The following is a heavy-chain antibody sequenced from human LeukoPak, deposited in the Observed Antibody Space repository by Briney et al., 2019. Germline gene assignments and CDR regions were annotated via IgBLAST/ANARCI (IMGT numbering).Heavy chain of an antibody. J-gene: IGHJ4*02. V-gene: IGHV3-7*01. D-gene: IGHD2-2*01. CDR2: IKQDGSEK. CDR3: ARGDIVVVPAAAGDY. CDR1: GFTFSSYW. Sequence: GGSLRLSCAASGFTFSSYWMSWVSQAPGKGLEWVANIKQDGSEKYYVDSVKGRFTISRDNAKNSLYLQMNSLRAEDTAVYYCARGDIVVVPAAAGDYWGQGTLVTVSS.